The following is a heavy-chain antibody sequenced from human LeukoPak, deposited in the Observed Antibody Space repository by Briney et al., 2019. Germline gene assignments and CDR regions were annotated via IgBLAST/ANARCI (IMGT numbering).Heavy chain of an antibody. CDR1: GFTFSNYA. CDR2: ISYDGSNK. J-gene: IGHJ3*02. Sequence: GGSLRLSCAASGFTFSNYAMHGVRQAPGKGLEWVTVISYDGSNKYYADSVKGRFTISRDNSKNTLYLRMNSLRAEDTAVYYCARDVDSSGYSHGAFDIWGQGTMVTVSS. V-gene: IGHV3-30-3*01. CDR3: ARDVDSSGYSHGAFDI. D-gene: IGHD3-22*01.